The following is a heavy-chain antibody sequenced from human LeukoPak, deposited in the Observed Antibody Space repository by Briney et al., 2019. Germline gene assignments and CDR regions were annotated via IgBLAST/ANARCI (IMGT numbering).Heavy chain of an antibody. J-gene: IGHJ4*02. D-gene: IGHD6-19*01. CDR2: ISGSGTSI. Sequence: GGSLRLSCAASGFSFSSYEMNWVRQAPGKGLEWVSYISGSGTSIHYAESVKGRFTISRDNAQNSLYLQMNSLRAEDTAVYYCARDSSGWYSSVDFWGQRTLVTVSS. V-gene: IGHV3-48*03. CDR3: ARDSSGWYSSVDF. CDR1: GFSFSSYE.